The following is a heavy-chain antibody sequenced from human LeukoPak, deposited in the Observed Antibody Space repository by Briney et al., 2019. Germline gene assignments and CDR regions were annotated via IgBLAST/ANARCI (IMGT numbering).Heavy chain of an antibody. J-gene: IGHJ6*02. Sequence: GGSLRLSCAASGFTFSSYAMSWVRQAPGKGPEWVSSISASGDSTYYIDSVKGRFTISRDNSKNTLYLQMNSLRAEDTAVYYCARPYYYGSGSSYGMDVWGQGTTVTVSS. V-gene: IGHV3-23*01. D-gene: IGHD3-10*01. CDR3: ARPYYYGSGSSYGMDV. CDR1: GFTFSSYA. CDR2: ISASGDST.